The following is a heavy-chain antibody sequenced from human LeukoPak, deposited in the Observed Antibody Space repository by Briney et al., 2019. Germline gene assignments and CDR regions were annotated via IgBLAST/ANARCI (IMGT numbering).Heavy chain of an antibody. CDR1: GFTFTSYA. V-gene: IGHV3-23*01. Sequence: GGSLRLSCAASGFTFTSYAINWVRQVPGKGLEWVSSVSSSGDRTFYADSVKGRFTISRDNSKDTLFLQMNSLGVQDTAIYYCTKCDYGDYYYYGLDVWGQGTTVTASS. D-gene: IGHD4-17*01. CDR3: TKCDYGDYYYYGLDV. J-gene: IGHJ6*02. CDR2: VSSSGDRT.